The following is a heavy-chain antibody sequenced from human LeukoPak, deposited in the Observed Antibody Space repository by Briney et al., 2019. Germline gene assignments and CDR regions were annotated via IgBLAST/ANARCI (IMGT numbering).Heavy chain of an antibody. J-gene: IGHJ5*02. D-gene: IGHD2-2*02. CDR2: IYYSGST. CDR3: ARHDAYCSRNSCYKGGSNWFDP. Sequence: SETLSLTCTVSGGSISSHYWSWIRQPPGKGLEWIGYIYYSGSTNYNPSLKGRVTISLDTSKNQFSLKLSSATAADTAMYFCARHDAYCSRNSCYKGGSNWFDPWGQGILVTVSS. V-gene: IGHV4-59*08. CDR1: GGSISSHY.